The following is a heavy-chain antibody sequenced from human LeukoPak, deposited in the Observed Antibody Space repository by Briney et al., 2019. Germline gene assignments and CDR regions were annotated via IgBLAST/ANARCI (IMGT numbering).Heavy chain of an antibody. J-gene: IGHJ4*02. D-gene: IGHD5-18*01. V-gene: IGHV1-18*01. CDR3: ARHISSYGLYYFDY. CDR2: ISAYNGNT. Sequence: ASVKVSCKASGYTFTSFGISWVRQAPGQGLEWMGWISAYNGNTNSAQKFQGRVTMTTDTSTSTAYMELRSLRSDDTAVFYCARHISSYGLYYFDYWGQGTLVTVSS. CDR1: GYTFTSFG.